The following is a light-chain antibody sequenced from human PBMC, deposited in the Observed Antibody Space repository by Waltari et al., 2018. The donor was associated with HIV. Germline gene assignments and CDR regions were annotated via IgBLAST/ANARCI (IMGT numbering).Light chain of an antibody. V-gene: IGLV8-61*01. CDR3: LLYMGSGVWV. CDR1: SGSVTSSYY. CDR2: NTN. Sequence: QTVVTQEPSFSVSPGGTVTLTCGLSSGSVTSSYYPSWNQQPPGQAPRTLITNTNTRSSGVPDRFSGSILGNRAALTITGAQADDESAYYCLLYMGSGVWVFGGGTKLTVL. J-gene: IGLJ3*02.